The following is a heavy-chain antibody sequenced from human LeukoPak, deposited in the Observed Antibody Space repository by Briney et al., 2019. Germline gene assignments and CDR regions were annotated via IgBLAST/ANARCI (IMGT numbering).Heavy chain of an antibody. CDR2: IYPGDSDT. V-gene: IGHV5-51*01. J-gene: IGHJ6*03. CDR1: GYSFTSYW. Sequence: GESLKISCKGSGYSFTSYWIGWVRQMPGKGLEWMGIIYPGDSDTRYSPSFQGQVTISADKSISTAYLQWSSLKASDTAMYYCARLGCSGTTRLAYPRYYFYYMDVWGKGTTVTVSS. CDR3: ARLGCSGTTRLAYPRYYFYYMDV. D-gene: IGHD2-2*01.